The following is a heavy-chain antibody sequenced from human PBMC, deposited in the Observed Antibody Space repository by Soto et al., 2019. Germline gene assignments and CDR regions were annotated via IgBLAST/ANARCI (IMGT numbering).Heavy chain of an antibody. CDR3: AREKVAGSIRSDY. CDR1: GFTFSSYE. Sequence: EVQLVESGGGLVQPGGSLRLSCAASGFTFSSYEMNWVRQAPGKGREWVSYISSSGSTIYYADSVKGRFTISRDNAKNSLYLQMNSLRAEDTAVYYCAREKVAGSIRSDYWGQGTLVTVSS. J-gene: IGHJ4*02. D-gene: IGHD6-19*01. V-gene: IGHV3-48*03. CDR2: ISSSGSTI.